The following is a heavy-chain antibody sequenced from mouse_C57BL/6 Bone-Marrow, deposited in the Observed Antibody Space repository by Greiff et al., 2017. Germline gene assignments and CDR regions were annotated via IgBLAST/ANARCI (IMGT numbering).Heavy chain of an antibody. CDR1: GFTFSDYG. Sequence: EVKLMESGGGLVKPGGSLKLSCAASGFTFSDYGMHWVRQAPEKGLEWVAYISSGSSTIYYADTVKGRFTISRDNAKNTLFLQMTSLRSEDTAMYYCAKVLYYGYDGFAYWGQGTLVTVSA. D-gene: IGHD2-2*01. CDR2: ISSGSSTI. J-gene: IGHJ3*01. V-gene: IGHV5-17*01. CDR3: AKVLYYGYDGFAY.